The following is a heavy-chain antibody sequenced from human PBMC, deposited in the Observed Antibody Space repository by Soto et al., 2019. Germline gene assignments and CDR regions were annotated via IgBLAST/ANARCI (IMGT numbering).Heavy chain of an antibody. D-gene: IGHD3-10*02. CDR2: ISGSGGST. J-gene: IGHJ4*02. Sequence: GGSLRLSCAASGFTFSSYAMSWVRQAPGKGLEWVSAISGSGGSTYYADSVKGRLTISRDNSKNTLYLQMNSLRAEDTAVYYCAKDGLFSQMGFDYWGQGTLVTVSS. CDR1: GFTFSSYA. CDR3: AKDGLFSQMGFDY. V-gene: IGHV3-23*01.